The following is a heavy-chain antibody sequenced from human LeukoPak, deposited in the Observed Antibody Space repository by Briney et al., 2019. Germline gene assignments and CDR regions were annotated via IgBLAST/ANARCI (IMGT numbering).Heavy chain of an antibody. Sequence: GGSLRLSCAASGFTFSTDVMSWVRQAPGKGLECVSAISGSGGNTYYADSVKGRFTISRDNSKNMLYLQMNSLRAEDTAVYYCARGGSDYWGQGTLVTVSS. D-gene: IGHD3-10*01. V-gene: IGHV3-23*01. CDR2: ISGSGGNT. CDR1: GFTFSTDV. J-gene: IGHJ4*02. CDR3: ARGGSDY.